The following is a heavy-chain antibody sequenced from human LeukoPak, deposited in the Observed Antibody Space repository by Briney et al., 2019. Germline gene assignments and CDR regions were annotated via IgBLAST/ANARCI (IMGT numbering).Heavy chain of an antibody. D-gene: IGHD2-15*01. V-gene: IGHV1-2*02. Sequence: ASVKVSCKASGYTFTGYYMHWVRQAPGQGLEWMGWINPNSGGTNYAQKFQGRVTMTRDTSISTAYMELSRLRSDDTAVYYCARDRVVVVAATGVSWLDPWGQGTLVTVSS. J-gene: IGHJ5*02. CDR3: ARDRVVVVAATGVSWLDP. CDR1: GYTFTGYY. CDR2: INPNSGGT.